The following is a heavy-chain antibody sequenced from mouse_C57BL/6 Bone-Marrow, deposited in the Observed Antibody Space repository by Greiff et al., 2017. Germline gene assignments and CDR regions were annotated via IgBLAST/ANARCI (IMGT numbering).Heavy chain of an antibody. D-gene: IGHD1-1*01. CDR1: GYTFTDHT. J-gene: IGHJ1*03. CDR3: AREDYYGSSYGYFDV. CDR2: IYPRDGST. Sequence: QVQLQQSDAELVKPGASVKISCKVSGYTFTDHTIHWMKQRPEQGLEWIGYIYPRDGSTKYNEKFKGKATLTADKSSSTAYMQLNSLTSEDSSVYFCAREDYYGSSYGYFDVWGTGTTVTVSS. V-gene: IGHV1-78*01.